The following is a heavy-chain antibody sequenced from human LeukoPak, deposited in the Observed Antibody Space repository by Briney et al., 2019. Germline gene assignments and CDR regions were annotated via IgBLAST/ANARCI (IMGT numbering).Heavy chain of an antibody. V-gene: IGHV3-23*01. D-gene: IGHD1-20*01. J-gene: IGHJ4*02. CDR3: AKDRITVTPYYFDY. Sequence: QTGGSLRLSCAASGFTFSSSAMSWVRQAPGKGLEWVSGVSGSGGSTYYADSVKGRFTISRDNSKNTLYLQMNSLRAEDTALYYCAKDRITVTPYYFDYWGQGTLVTVSS. CDR2: VSGSGGST. CDR1: GFTFSSSA.